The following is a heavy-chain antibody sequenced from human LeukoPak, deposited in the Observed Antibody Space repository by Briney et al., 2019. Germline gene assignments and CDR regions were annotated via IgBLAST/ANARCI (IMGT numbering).Heavy chain of an antibody. Sequence: SVKVSCKASGGTFSSYAISWVRQAPGQGLEWMGGIIPIFGTANYAQKFQGRVTITTDESTSTAYMELSSLRSEDTAVYYCTRGGWNFYYFDHWGQGTLVTVSS. V-gene: IGHV1-69*05. CDR3: TRGGWNFYYFDH. J-gene: IGHJ4*02. CDR1: GGTFSSYA. CDR2: IIPIFGTA. D-gene: IGHD1-7*01.